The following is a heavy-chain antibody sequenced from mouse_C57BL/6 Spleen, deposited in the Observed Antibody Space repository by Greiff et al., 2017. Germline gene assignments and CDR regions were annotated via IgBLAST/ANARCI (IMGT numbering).Heavy chain of an antibody. J-gene: IGHJ2*01. CDR3: ARGYYSKGFDY. D-gene: IGHD2-5*01. CDR1: GYSITSGYY. Sequence: DVKLQESGPGLVKPSQSLSLTCSVTGYSITSGYYWNWIRQFPGNKLEWMGYISYDGSDNYNPSLKNRISITRDTSKNQFFLKLNSVTTEDTATYYCARGYYSKGFDYWGQGTTLTVSS. CDR2: ISYDGSD. V-gene: IGHV3-6*01.